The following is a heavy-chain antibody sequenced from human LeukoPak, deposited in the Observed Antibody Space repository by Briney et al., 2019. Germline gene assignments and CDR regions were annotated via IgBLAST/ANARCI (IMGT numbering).Heavy chain of an antibody. V-gene: IGHV4-30-2*01. D-gene: IGHD2-15*01. CDR3: ATEETDIVVVGYFDY. CDR1: GGSISSGGYS. CDR2: IYHSGST. Sequence: PSQTLSLTCAVSGGSISSGGYSWSWIRQPPGKGLEWIGYIYHSGSTYYNPSLKSRVTISVDRSKNQFSLKLSSVTAADTAVYYCATEETDIVVVGYFDYWGQGTLVTVSS. J-gene: IGHJ4*02.